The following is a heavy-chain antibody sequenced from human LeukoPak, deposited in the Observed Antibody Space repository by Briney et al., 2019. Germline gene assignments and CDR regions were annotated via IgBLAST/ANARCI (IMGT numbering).Heavy chain of an antibody. CDR1: GYTFTSYG. D-gene: IGHD5-12*01. J-gene: IGHJ6*02. Sequence: GASVKLSCKASGYTFTSYGISWRRQAPGPGNARMGWISAYNGTPNHAQKLHVRVTMTTDTLTSAAYWELRSLRSDDTAVYYCARGSMVATKDPYYYYGMGVWGQGTTVTVSS. V-gene: IGHV1-18*01. CDR3: ARGSMVATKDPYYYYGMGV. CDR2: ISAYNGTP.